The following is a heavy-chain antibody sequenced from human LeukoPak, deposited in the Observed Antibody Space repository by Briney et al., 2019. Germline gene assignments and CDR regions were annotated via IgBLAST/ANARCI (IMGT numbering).Heavy chain of an antibody. Sequence: GGSLRLSCAASGFTFSSYAMSWVRQAPGKGLEWVSAISGSGGSTYYADSVKGRFTISRDNSKNTLYLQMNSLRAEDTAVYYCAKDLRSALWRGSLPHPYWGQGTLVTVSS. D-gene: IGHD3-3*01. V-gene: IGHV3-23*01. CDR1: GFTFSSYA. J-gene: IGHJ4*02. CDR2: ISGSGGST. CDR3: AKDLRSALWRGSLPHPY.